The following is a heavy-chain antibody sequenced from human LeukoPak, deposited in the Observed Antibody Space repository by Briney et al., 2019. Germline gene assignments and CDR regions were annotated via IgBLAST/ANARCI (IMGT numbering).Heavy chain of an antibody. J-gene: IGHJ5*02. CDR2: INPNSGGT. CDR3: ARGVPGYCSSTSCYPADSDGLWAWFDP. CDR1: GYTFTGYY. Sequence: ASVTVSCKASGYTFTGYYMHWLRQAPGQGLEWMGWINPNSGGTNYAQKFQGRVTMTRDTSISTAYMELSRLRSDDTAVYYCARGVPGYCSSTSCYPADSDGLWAWFDPWGQGTLVTVSS. D-gene: IGHD2-2*01. V-gene: IGHV1-2*02.